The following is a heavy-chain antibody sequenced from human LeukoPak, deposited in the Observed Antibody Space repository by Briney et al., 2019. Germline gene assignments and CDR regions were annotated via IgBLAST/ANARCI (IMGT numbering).Heavy chain of an antibody. J-gene: IGHJ4*02. CDR2: ISSSVSTK. CDR3: AREWFKTHDY. V-gene: IGHV3-48*03. CDR1: AFTFSSYE. Sequence: GGSPRLSCAASAFTFSSYEMNWVCQALGKGLERVSYISSSVSTKHYADSVKGRFTISRDNAKNSLYLQMNSLRAEDAAVYYCAREWFKTHDYWGQGTLVTVSS. D-gene: IGHD3-10*01.